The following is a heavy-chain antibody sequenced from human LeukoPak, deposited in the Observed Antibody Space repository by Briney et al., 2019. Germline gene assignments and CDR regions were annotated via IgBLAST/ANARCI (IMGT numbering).Heavy chain of an antibody. D-gene: IGHD1/OR15-1a*01. V-gene: IGHV3-30*18. J-gene: IGHJ4*02. Sequence: GRSLRLSCAPAGFTFNIFGIHWVSPAPGRGREWVAAISPVGNKEYYTESVKGRFTVSRENSKNMIYLQTDSLRGEDSAVYYCAKVNNYDDYWGQGTLVTVSS. CDR3: AKVNNYDDY. CDR2: ISPVGNKE. CDR1: GFTFNIFG.